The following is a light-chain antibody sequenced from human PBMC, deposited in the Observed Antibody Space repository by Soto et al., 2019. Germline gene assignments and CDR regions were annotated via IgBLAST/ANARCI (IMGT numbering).Light chain of an antibody. CDR3: QQYGSSPRT. V-gene: IGKV1-9*01. CDR2: AAS. Sequence: DIQLTQSPSFLSASVGDRVTIICRASQGISSYLAWYQQKPGKAPTLLIYAASTLQSGVPSRFSGSGSGAEFTLTISSLQPEDFAVYYCQQYGSSPRTFGQGTKVEIK. J-gene: IGKJ1*01. CDR1: QGISSY.